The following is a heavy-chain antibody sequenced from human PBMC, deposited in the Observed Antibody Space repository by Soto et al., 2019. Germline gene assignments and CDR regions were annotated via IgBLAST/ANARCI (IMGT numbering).Heavy chain of an antibody. Sequence: VGSLRLSCAASGFTFSSYAMHWVRQAPGKGLEWVAVISSDGSDKYYADSVKGRFAISRDNSKNTLYVQLNRMRAEDTALYYCARDRQYGAGFIDVWGQGTTVTVSS. D-gene: IGHD3-10*01. CDR3: ARDRQYGAGFIDV. CDR1: GFTFSSYA. V-gene: IGHV3-30*09. CDR2: ISSDGSDK. J-gene: IGHJ6*02.